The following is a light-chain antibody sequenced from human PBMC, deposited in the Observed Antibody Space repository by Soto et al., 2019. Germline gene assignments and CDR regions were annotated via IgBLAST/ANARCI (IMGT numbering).Light chain of an antibody. V-gene: IGKV3-11*01. CDR1: QGISSN. CDR3: QQRNVWPPVT. CDR2: AAS. Sequence: IVMTQSPATLSVSPWERVTLSCRASQGISSNLAWYQHIPGQAPRLLIYAASTRATGIPARFSGSGSGTDFTLTISSLEPEDSAVYYCQQRNVWPPVTFGQGTRLEIK. J-gene: IGKJ5*01.